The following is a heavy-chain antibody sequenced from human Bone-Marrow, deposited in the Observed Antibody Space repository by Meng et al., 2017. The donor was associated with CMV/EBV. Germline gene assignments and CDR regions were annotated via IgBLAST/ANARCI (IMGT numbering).Heavy chain of an antibody. CDR3: ARGPLWFGELPFDP. CDR2: IYYSGST. V-gene: IGHV4-31*02. CDR1: GGSISSGGYS. Sequence: SGGSISSGGYSWSWISQHPGKGREWIGYIYYSGSTYYNPSLKSRVTISVDTSKNQFSLKLGSVTAADTAVYYCARGPLWFGELPFDPWGQGTLVTVSS. J-gene: IGHJ5*02. D-gene: IGHD3-10*01.